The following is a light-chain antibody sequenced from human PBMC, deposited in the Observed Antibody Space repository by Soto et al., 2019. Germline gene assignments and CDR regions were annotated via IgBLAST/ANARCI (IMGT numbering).Light chain of an antibody. CDR2: GAS. J-gene: IGKJ2*01. CDR1: QSVSINY. CDR3: QQYASSPVYT. V-gene: IGKV3-20*01. Sequence: EIVLTQSPGTLSLSPGERAILSCRASQSVSINYLAWYQQKPGQAPRLLIYGASSRATGIPDRFSGSGSGTDFTLTISRLEPEDFALYYCQQYASSPVYTFGQGTKLEIK.